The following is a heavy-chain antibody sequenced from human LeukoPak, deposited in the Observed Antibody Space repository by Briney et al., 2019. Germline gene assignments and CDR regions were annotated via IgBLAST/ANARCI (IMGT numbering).Heavy chain of an antibody. V-gene: IGHV3-21*01. J-gene: IGHJ4*02. CDR2: ISSSSSYI. Sequence: PGGSLRLSCAASGFTSSSYSMNWVRQVPGKGLEWVSPISSSSSYIYYADSVKGRFTISRDNAKNSLYLQMNSLRPEDTAVYYCARSRQWRPFDYWGQGTVVTVSS. D-gene: IGHD6-19*01. CDR1: GFTSSSYS. CDR3: ARSRQWRPFDY.